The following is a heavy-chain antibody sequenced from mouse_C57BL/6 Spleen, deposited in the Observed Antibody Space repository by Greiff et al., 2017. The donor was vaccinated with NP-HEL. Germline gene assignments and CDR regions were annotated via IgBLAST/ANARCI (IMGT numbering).Heavy chain of an antibody. CDR3: ARGGGSSYVGY. D-gene: IGHD1-1*01. CDR2: ISDGGSYT. Sequence: EVKVVESGGGLVKPGGSLKLSCAASGFTFSSYAMSWVRQTPEKRLEWVATISDGGSYTYYPDNVKGRFTISRDNAKNNLYLQMSHLKSEDTAMYYCARGGGSSYVGYWGQGTTLTVSS. J-gene: IGHJ2*01. V-gene: IGHV5-4*03. CDR1: GFTFSSYA.